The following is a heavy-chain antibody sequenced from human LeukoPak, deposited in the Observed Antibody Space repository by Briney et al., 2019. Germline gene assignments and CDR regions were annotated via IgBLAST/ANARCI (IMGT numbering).Heavy chain of an antibody. D-gene: IGHD6-13*01. J-gene: IGHJ6*03. V-gene: IGHV4-4*07. CDR1: GSSISSYY. CDR2: IYTSGST. Sequence: PSETLSLTCTVSGSSISSYYWSWIRQPAGKGLEWIGRIYTSGSTNYNPSLKSRVTMSVDTSKNQFSLKLSSVTAADTAVYYCARVLHAAAGTAYYYMDVWGKGTTVTVSS. CDR3: ARVLHAAAGTAYYYMDV.